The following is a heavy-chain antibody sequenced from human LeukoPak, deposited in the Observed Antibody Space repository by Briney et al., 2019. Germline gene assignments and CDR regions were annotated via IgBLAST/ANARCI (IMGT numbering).Heavy chain of an antibody. J-gene: IGHJ4*02. CDR3: ARETLQEYSGYDYLDY. CDR2: INQDGSEK. Sequence: GGSLRLSCAASGFTFSNYWMSWVRQAPGKGLEGVANINQDGSEKHYADSVKGRFTISRDNAKNSLYLQMKSLRAEDKAVYYCARETLQEYSGYDYLDYWGQGTLVPVSS. V-gene: IGHV3-7*01. D-gene: IGHD5-12*01. CDR1: GFTFSNYW.